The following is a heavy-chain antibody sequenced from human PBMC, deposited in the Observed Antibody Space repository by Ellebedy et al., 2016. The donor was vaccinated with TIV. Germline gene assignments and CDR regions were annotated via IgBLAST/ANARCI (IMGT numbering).Heavy chain of an antibody. CDR2: ISAYNGNT. J-gene: IGHJ6*02. CDR3: ARGHVANYDFWSGSSYGMDV. CDR1: GYTFTSYG. D-gene: IGHD3-3*01. Sequence: ASVKVSXXASGYTFTSYGISWVRQAPGQGLEWMGWISAYNGNTNYAQKLQGRVTMTTDTSTSTAYMELRSLRSDDTAVYYCARGHVANYDFWSGSSYGMDVWGQGTTVTVSS. V-gene: IGHV1-18*01.